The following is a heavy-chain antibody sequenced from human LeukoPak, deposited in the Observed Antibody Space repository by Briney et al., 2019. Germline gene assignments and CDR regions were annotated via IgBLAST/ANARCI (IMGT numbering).Heavy chain of an antibody. CDR3: ARHLGRLTPYDAFDI. CDR2: VRFDGGEK. Sequence: GGSLSLSCAASGFIFSSFGIYWVRQTPGKGLEWVAFVRFDGGEKYYADSVKGRFTISRDNAKNSLYLQMNSLRAEDTAVYYCARHLGRLTPYDAFDIWGQGTMVTVSS. V-gene: IGHV3-33*07. D-gene: IGHD4-23*01. CDR1: GFIFSSFG. J-gene: IGHJ3*02.